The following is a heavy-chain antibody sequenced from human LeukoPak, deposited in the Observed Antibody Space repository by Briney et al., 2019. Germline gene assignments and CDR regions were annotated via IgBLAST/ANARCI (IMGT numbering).Heavy chain of an antibody. D-gene: IGHD2-2*02. CDR2: INHRGST. V-gene: IGHV4-34*01. J-gene: IGHJ6*03. CDR3: ARHRYCSSTSCYNYYYYYMDV. Sequence: SETLSLTCAVYGGSFSGYYWSWIRQPPGKGLEWIGEINHRGSTNYNPSLKSRVTISVDTSKNQFSLKLSSVTAADTAVYYCARHRYCSSTSCYNYYYYYMDVWGKGTTVTVSS. CDR1: GGSFSGYY.